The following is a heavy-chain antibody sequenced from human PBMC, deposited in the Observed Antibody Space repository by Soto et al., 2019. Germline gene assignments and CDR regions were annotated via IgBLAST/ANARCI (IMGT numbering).Heavy chain of an antibody. CDR1: GFTFSSYG. CDR3: ARGLNGDYYYGMDV. D-gene: IGHD2-8*01. J-gene: IGHJ6*02. CDR2: IWYDGSNK. V-gene: IGHV3-33*01. Sequence: GGSLRLSCAASGFTFSSYGMHWVRQAPGKGLEWVAVIWYDGSNKYYADSVKGRFTISRDNSKNTLYLQMNSLRAEDTAVYYCARGLNGDYYYGMDVWGQGTTVTVSS.